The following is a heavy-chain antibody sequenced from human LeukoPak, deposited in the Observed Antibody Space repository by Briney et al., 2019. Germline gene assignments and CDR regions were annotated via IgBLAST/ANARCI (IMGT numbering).Heavy chain of an antibody. CDR2: ISSSGSTI. CDR1: GFTFSSYE. D-gene: IGHD1-26*01. V-gene: IGHV3-48*03. J-gene: IGHJ4*02. CDR3: ARDYDVSGSYGG. Sequence: PGGSLRLSCAASGFTFSSYEMNWVRQAPGKGLEWVSYISSSGSTIYYADSVKGRFTISRDNAKNSLYLQMNSLTAEDTAVYYCARDYDVSGSYGGWGQGTLVTVSS.